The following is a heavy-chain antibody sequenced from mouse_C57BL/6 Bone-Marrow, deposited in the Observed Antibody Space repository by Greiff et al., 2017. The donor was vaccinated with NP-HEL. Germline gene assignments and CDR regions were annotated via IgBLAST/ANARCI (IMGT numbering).Heavy chain of an antibody. CDR1: GFTFSDYG. Sequence: EVQRVESGGGLVQPGGSLKLSCAASGFTFSDYGMAWVRQAPRKGPEWVAFISNLAYSIYSADTVTGRFTISRENAKNTLYLEMSSLRSEDTAMYYCARHRGYGSSLYYAMDYWGQGTSVTVSS. CDR3: ARHRGYGSSLYYAMDY. CDR2: ISNLAYSI. V-gene: IGHV5-15*01. D-gene: IGHD1-1*01. J-gene: IGHJ4*01.